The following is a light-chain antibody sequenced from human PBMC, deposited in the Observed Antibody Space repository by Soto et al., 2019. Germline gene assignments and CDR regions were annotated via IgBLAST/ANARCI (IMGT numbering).Light chain of an antibody. J-gene: IGKJ1*01. V-gene: IGKV1-5*01. CDR2: DAS. Sequence: DIQMTQSPSTLSASVGDRVTITCRASQSISSWLAWYQQKPGKAPKFLIYDASNLESGVPSRFSGSGSGTEFTLTISSLQPDDFATYYCQQYSSFGTFGQGTKVDIK. CDR1: QSISSW. CDR3: QQYSSFGT.